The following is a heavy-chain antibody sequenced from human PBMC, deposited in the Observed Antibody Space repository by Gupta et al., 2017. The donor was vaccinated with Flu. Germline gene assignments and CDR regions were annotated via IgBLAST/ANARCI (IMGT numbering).Heavy chain of an antibody. D-gene: IGHD5-18*01. J-gene: IGHJ4*02. CDR1: GGSFSGYY. Sequence: QVQLQQWGAGLLKPSETLSLTCAVYGGSFSGYYWSWIRQPPGKGLEWIGEINHSGSTNYNPSLKSRVTISVDTSKNQFSLKLSSVTAADTAVYYCARTVGLVTETDYWGQGTLVTVSS. CDR3: ARTVGLVTETDY. CDR2: INHSGST. V-gene: IGHV4-34*01.